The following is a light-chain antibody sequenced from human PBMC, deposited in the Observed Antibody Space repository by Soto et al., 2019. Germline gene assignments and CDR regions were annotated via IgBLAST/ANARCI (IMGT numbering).Light chain of an antibody. Sequence: EIMMTQSPATVSVSPGERATLSCRASQSIRTNVALYQQKPARALRLLIFDASTRATGLSSRFSCSGSGTEFTLTISSLQSEDVAIYYCQQYHDWPPLTFGGGTRLEI. J-gene: IGKJ4*01. CDR1: QSIRTN. V-gene: IGKV3-15*01. CDR2: DAS. CDR3: QQYHDWPPLT.